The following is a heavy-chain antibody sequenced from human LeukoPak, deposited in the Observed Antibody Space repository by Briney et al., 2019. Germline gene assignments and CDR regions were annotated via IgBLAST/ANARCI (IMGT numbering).Heavy chain of an antibody. Sequence: GGSLRLSCAASGFTFSSYSMNWVRQAPGKGLEWVSSISSSSSYIYYADSVKGRFTTSRDNAKNSLYLQMNSLRAEDTAVYYCAREMRKPYDILTGYSSDAFDIWGQGTMVTVSS. CDR1: GFTFSSYS. D-gene: IGHD3-9*01. V-gene: IGHV3-21*01. CDR3: AREMRKPYDILTGYSSDAFDI. J-gene: IGHJ3*02. CDR2: ISSSSSYI.